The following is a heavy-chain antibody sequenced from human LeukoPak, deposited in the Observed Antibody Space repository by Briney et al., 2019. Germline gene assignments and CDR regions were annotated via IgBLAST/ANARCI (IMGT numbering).Heavy chain of an antibody. CDR2: ISSSGSTI. V-gene: IGHV3-48*03. CDR1: GFTFSSYE. J-gene: IGHJ4*02. D-gene: IGHD2-15*01. CDR3: ARLYCSGGSCYRSFDY. Sequence: GGSLRLSCAASGFTFSSYEMNWVRQAPGKGLEWVSYISSSGSTIYYADSVKGRFTISRDNAKNSLYLQMSSLRVEDTAVYYCARLYCSGGSCYRSFDYWGQGTLVTVSS.